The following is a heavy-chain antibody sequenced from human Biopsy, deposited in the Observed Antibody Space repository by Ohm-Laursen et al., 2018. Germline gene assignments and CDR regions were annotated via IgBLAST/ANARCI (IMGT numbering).Heavy chain of an antibody. V-gene: IGHV1-69*04. J-gene: IGHJ4*02. Sequence: SVKVSCKASGYTFTSHDINWVRQATGQGLEWMGRIIPILRTTTYAPKFQGRVTFTADKSSSTAYLELSSLTSEDTAMFYCAREAIGYQLPCDDWGQGTLVTVSS. CDR3: AREAIGYQLPCDD. CDR2: IIPILRTT. CDR1: GYTFTSHD. D-gene: IGHD2-15*01.